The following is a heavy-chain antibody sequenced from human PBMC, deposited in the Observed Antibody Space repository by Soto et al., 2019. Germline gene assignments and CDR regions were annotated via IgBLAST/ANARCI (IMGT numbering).Heavy chain of an antibody. J-gene: IGHJ3*02. V-gene: IGHV3-11*06. D-gene: IGHD3-16*01. Sequence: QVQLVESGGGLVKPGGSLRLSCAASRFTFSDYYMIWIRQAPGKGLEWVSYISGSSSYTKYADSVKGRFTISRDNARNSLYLQMNSLSVEDTAVYFCARRERKDASSAYYDAVEIWGLGTMVTVSS. CDR3: ARRERKDASSAYYDAVEI. CDR2: ISGSSSYT. CDR1: RFTFSDYY.